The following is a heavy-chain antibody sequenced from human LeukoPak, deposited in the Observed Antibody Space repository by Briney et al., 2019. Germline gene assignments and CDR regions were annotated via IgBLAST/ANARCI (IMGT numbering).Heavy chain of an antibody. CDR1: GYTLTELS. J-gene: IGHJ3*02. Sequence: SVTVSCTVSGYTLTELSMHWVRPAPGQGLEWMGGIIPIFGTANYAQKFQGRVTITADESTSTAYMELSSLRSEDTAVYYCARGAYYYDSSGYYPDAFDIWGQGTMVTVSS. V-gene: IGHV1-69*13. CDR2: IIPIFGTA. CDR3: ARGAYYYDSSGYYPDAFDI. D-gene: IGHD3-22*01.